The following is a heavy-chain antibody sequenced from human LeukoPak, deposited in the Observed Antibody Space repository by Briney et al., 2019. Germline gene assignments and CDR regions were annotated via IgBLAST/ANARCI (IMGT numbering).Heavy chain of an antibody. V-gene: IGHV4-34*01. J-gene: IGHJ4*02. CDR1: GGSFSGYY. CDR2: INHSGST. Sequence: PSETLSRTCAVYGGSFSGYYWSWIRQPPGKGLEWIGEINHSGSTNYNPSLKSRVTISVDTSKNQFSLKLSSVTAADTAVYYCARSPHILAVAGTGGYYFDYWGQGTLVTVSS. D-gene: IGHD6-19*01. CDR3: ARSPHILAVAGTGGYYFDY.